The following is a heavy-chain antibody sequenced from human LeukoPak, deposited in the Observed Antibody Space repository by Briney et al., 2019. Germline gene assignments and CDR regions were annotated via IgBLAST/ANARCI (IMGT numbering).Heavy chain of an antibody. V-gene: IGHV4-61*02. CDR3: ARVTQQWPHYSFDY. D-gene: IGHD6-19*01. CDR1: GGSISSGSYY. Sequence: NSSETLSLTCTVSGGSISSGSYYWSWIRQPAGKGLEGMGRIYTSGSTNYNPSLKSRVTISVDPSKNQFSPKLSSVTAADPAVYSCARVTQQWPHYSFDYXXKGXPXXVSS. J-gene: IGHJ4*01. CDR2: IYTSGST.